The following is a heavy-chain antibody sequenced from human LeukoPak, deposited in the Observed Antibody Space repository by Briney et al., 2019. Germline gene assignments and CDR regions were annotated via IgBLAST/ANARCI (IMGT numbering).Heavy chain of an antibody. CDR2: INSNGSTT. J-gene: IGHJ5*02. CDR3: ARARDYGDYVNWFDP. V-gene: IGHV3-74*01. Sequence: GGSLRLSCAASGFTFSSYWMHWVRQAPGKGLVWVSRINSNGSTTSHADSVKGRFTISRDNAKNTLYLQMISLRAEGTAVCYCARARDYGDYVNWFDPWGQGTLVTVSS. D-gene: IGHD4-17*01. CDR1: GFTFSSYW.